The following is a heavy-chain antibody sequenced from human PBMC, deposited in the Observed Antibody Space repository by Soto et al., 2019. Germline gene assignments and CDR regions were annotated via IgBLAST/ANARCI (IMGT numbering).Heavy chain of an antibody. V-gene: IGHV1-18*01. CDR2: ISAYNGNT. D-gene: IGHD2-2*01. J-gene: IGHJ6*03. CDR1: GYTFTSYG. CDR3: ARLGTGYCSSTGCYEGIVDYYYMDV. Sequence: QVQLVQSGAEVKKPGASVKVSCKASGYTFTSYGISWVRQAPGQGLEWMGWISAYNGNTNDAQKLQGRVTMTTDTSTSTAYMELRSLRSDDTAVYYCARLGTGYCSSTGCYEGIVDYYYMDVWGKGTTVTVSS.